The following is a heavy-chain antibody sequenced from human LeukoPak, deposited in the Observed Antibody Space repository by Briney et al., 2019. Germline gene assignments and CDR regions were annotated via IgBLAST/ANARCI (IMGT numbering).Heavy chain of an antibody. CDR2: INPNSGGT. Sequence: ASVKVSCKASGYTFTGYYMYWVRQAPGQGLEWMGWINPNSGGTNHAQKFQGRVTMTRDTSISTAYMELSRLRSDDTAVYYCARGEIDSGYYLDHWGQGTLVIVSS. J-gene: IGHJ4*02. CDR3: ARGEIDSGYYLDH. CDR1: GYTFTGYY. D-gene: IGHD5-12*01. V-gene: IGHV1-2*02.